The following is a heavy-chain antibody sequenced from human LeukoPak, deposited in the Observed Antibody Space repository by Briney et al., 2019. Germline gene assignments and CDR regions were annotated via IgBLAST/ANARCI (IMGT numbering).Heavy chain of an antibody. CDR3: ARIRGDYYLDY. D-gene: IGHD3-16*01. V-gene: IGHV3-7*01. CDR1: GFIFSSYW. CDR2: IKQAGSEN. J-gene: IGHJ4*02. Sequence: GGSLRLSCAASGFIFSSYWMTWVRQAPGKGLEWVANIKQAGSENSYVDSVKGRFTISRDNAKNSLYLQINSLRADDTAVYYCARIRGDYYLDYWGQGTLVSVSS.